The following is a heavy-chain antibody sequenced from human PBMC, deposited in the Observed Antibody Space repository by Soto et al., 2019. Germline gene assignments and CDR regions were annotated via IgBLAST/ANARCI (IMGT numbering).Heavy chain of an antibody. Sequence: NPSETLSLTCTVSGGSISSYYWSWIRQPAGKGLEWIGRIYTSGSTNYNPSLKSRVTMSVDTSKNQFSLKLGSVTAADTAVYYCARERGSATMVRGVIGSYYYGMDVWGQGTTVTVSS. D-gene: IGHD3-10*01. CDR3: ARERGSATMVRGVIGSYYYGMDV. J-gene: IGHJ6*02. CDR2: IYTSGST. V-gene: IGHV4-4*07. CDR1: GGSISSYY.